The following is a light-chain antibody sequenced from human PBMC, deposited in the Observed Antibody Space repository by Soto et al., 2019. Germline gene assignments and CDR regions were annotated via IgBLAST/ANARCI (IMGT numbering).Light chain of an antibody. J-gene: IGKJ2*01. Sequence: EIVMTQSPATLSVSPGERATLSCRASQSVSSNLAWYQQKPGQAPRLLIYGASTRATGIPARFSGSGSGTEFTLTLSSLQSEDFAVYYCQQYNNSPQYTFGHGTKLEIK. CDR3: QQYNNSPQYT. CDR1: QSVSSN. V-gene: IGKV3-15*01. CDR2: GAS.